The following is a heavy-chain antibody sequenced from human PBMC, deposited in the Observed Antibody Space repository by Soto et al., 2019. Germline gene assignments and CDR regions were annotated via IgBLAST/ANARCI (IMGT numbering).Heavy chain of an antibody. Sequence: QVQLVQSRGEVKKPGASVKVCCKTSGYSFTTYGISWVRQAPGQGLEWMGWISGYNGNTNYAQNLQGRVTMTTDTSTSTAYMELRSLRSDDTAVYYCAREGPAPYYYYGMDVWGQGSTVTVSS. CDR1: GYSFTTYG. V-gene: IGHV1-18*01. J-gene: IGHJ6*02. CDR3: AREGPAPYYYYGMDV. CDR2: ISGYNGNT.